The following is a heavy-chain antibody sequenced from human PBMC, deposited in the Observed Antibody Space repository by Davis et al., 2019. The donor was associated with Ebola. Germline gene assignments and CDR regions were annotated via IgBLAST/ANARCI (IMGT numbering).Heavy chain of an antibody. D-gene: IGHD3-10*01. CDR3: ARASGNYYYAMDV. Sequence: SGPTLVQPTQTLTLTCTFSGFSLSTSGMCVSWIRQPPGKALEWLALIDWDDDKYYNTSLKTRLTISKDTSRNQVVLTMTNMDPVDTGTYYCARASGNYYYAMDVWGQGTTVTVSS. J-gene: IGHJ6*02. V-gene: IGHV2-70*01. CDR2: IDWDDDK. CDR1: GFSLSTSGMC.